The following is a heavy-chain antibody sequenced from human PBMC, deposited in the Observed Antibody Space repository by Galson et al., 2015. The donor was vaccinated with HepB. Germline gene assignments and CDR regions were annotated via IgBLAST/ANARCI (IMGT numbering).Heavy chain of an antibody. CDR2: ISYDGSNQ. CDR1: GFTFSSDA. D-gene: IGHD3-22*01. Sequence: SLRLSCAASGFTFSSDAMHWVHQAPGKGLEWVASISYDGSNQYYADSVKGRFTISRDNSKNTPYLQMNSLRVEDTAVFYCGKSSSGYYYIFYFDYWGQGTLVTVSS. V-gene: IGHV3-30*04. J-gene: IGHJ4*02. CDR3: GKSSSGYYYIFYFDY.